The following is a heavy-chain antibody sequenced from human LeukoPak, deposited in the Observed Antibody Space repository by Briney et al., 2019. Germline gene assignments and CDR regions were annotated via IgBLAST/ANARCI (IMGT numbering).Heavy chain of an antibody. Sequence: ASVQVSCKASGYTFTDSSIHWVRQAPGQGLEWMGWINCDSGVTKYAEKFQGRVSMTRDTSISTAYMDLSRLTSDDTAIYYCARDGGGTYQDFDYWGQGTLVTVSS. CDR1: GYTFTDSS. V-gene: IGHV1-2*02. CDR3: ARDGGGTYQDFDY. J-gene: IGHJ4*02. CDR2: INCDSGVT. D-gene: IGHD1-26*01.